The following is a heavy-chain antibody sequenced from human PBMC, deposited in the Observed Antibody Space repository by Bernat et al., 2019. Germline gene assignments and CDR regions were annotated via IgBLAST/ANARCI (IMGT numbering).Heavy chain of an antibody. V-gene: IGHV1-2*04. CDR3: ARASCSSTSYDCANYYYCDGMDV. CDR2: INPNSGGT. J-gene: IGHJ6*02. CDR1: GYTFTGYY. Sequence: QVQLVQSGAEVKKPGASVKVSCKASGYTFTGYYMHWVRQAPGQGLEWMGWINPNSGGTNYAQKFQRWVTMTRDTSISTAYMQLSRLSSDDTAVYYCARASCSSTSYDCANYYYCDGMDVWGQGTMVTVSS. D-gene: IGHD2-2*01.